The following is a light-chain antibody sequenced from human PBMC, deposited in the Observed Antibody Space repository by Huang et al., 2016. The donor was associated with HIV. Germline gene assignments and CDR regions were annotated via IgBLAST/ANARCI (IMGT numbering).Light chain of an antibody. CDR1: QSILYSSNNKNY. J-gene: IGKJ1*01. CDR3: QQYYSGPRT. Sequence: DIVMTQSPDSLAVSLGERATINCKSNQSILYSSNNKNYLAWYQLKPGQPPKLLIHWTSTRVSGVPDRFSGAGSGTDFTLTISRLQAEDVATYYCQQYYSGPRTFGQGTRVEIK. V-gene: IGKV4-1*01. CDR2: WTS.